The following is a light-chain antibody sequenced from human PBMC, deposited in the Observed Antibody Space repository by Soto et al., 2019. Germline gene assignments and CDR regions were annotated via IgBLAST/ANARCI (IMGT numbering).Light chain of an antibody. CDR2: GAS. CDR1: QSVRSNY. J-gene: IGKJ1*01. CDR3: QQYATSPCT. V-gene: IGKV3-20*01. Sequence: EIVLTQSPGPLSLSQGERATLSCSASQSVRSNYLAWYQQKPGQAPRLLIHGASSRATGIPDRFSGSGSGTDFTLSISRLEPEDFAVFYCQQYATSPCTFGKGTNVEIK.